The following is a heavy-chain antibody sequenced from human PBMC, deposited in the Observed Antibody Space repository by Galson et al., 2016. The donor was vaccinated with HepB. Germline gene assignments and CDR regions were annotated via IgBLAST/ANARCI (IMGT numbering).Heavy chain of an antibody. CDR3: AKWTDHHED. CDR1: GFTFSNYA. Sequence: SLRLSCAASGFTFSNYAMNWIRQAPGKGLEWVSAISHEAITTLYADSVKGRFTISRDNSQNTVFLQMNSLRAEDTAVYFCAKWTDHHEDWGQGTLVTVSS. CDR2: ISHEAITT. J-gene: IGHJ4*01. V-gene: IGHV3-23*01. D-gene: IGHD3/OR15-3a*01.